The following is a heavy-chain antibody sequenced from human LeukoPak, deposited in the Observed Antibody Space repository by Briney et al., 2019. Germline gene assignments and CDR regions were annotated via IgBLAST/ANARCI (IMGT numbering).Heavy chain of an antibody. D-gene: IGHD1-1*01. V-gene: IGHV4-34*01. CDR1: GGSFSGYY. J-gene: IGHJ6*02. CDR3: ARDNCMDA. Sequence: PSETLSLTCAVYGGSFSGYYWSWIRQPPGKGLEWIGEINHSGSTNYNLSLKSRVTISVDTSKNQFSLKLSSVTAADTAVYYCARDNCMDAWGQGTTVTVSS. CDR2: INHSGST.